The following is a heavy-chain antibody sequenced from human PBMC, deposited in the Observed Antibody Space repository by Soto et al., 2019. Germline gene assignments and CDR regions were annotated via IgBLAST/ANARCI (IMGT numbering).Heavy chain of an antibody. J-gene: IGHJ4*02. CDR1: GYTFTSYD. D-gene: IGHD6-19*01. Sequence: ASVKVSCKASGYTFTSYDINWVRQATGQGLEWVGWMNPNSGNTGYAQKFQGRVTMTRNTSISTAYMELSSLRSEDTAVYYCARGDIAVAGICDYWGQGTLVTVSS. CDR3: ARGDIAVAGICDY. CDR2: MNPNSGNT. V-gene: IGHV1-8*01.